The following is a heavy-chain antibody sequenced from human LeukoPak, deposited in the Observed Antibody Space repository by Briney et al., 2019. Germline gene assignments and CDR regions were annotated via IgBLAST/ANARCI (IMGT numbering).Heavy chain of an antibody. Sequence: GGSLRLSCAASGCTFSRYAMSWVRQAPGKGLEWVSAISGSGGSTYYADSVKGRFTISRDNSKNTLYLQMNSLRAEDTAVQCCAKGCGVSSWYYMDYYSGMDVWGQGTTVTASS. J-gene: IGHJ6*02. D-gene: IGHD6-13*01. CDR1: GCTFSRYA. CDR3: AKGCGVSSWYYMDYYSGMDV. CDR2: ISGSGGST. V-gene: IGHV3-23*01.